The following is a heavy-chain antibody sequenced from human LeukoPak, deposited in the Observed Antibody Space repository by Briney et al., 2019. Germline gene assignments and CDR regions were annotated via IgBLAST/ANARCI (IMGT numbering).Heavy chain of an antibody. CDR1: GGTFSSYA. D-gene: IGHD1-26*01. J-gene: IGHJ5*02. V-gene: IGHV1-69*05. CDR2: IIPIFGTA. Sequence: SVKVSCKASGGTFSSYAISWVRQAPGQGLEWMGRIIPIFGTANYAKKFQGRVTITTDESTSTAYMELSSLRSEDTALYYCARKLRLGGNWFDPWGQGTLVTVSS. CDR3: ARKLRLGGNWFDP.